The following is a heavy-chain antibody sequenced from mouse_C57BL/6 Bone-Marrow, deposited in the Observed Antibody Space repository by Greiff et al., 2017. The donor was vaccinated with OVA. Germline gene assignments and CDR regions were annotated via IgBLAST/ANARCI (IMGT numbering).Heavy chain of an antibody. CDR1: GYAFTNYL. Sequence: VQLQQSGAELVRPGTSVKVSCKASGYAFTNYLIEWVKQRPGQGLEWIGVINPGSGGTNYNEKFKGKATLTADKSSSTAYMQLSSLTSEDSAVYVCARRITTVVAPFDYWGQGTTLTVPS. CDR3: ARRITTVVAPFDY. V-gene: IGHV1-54*01. CDR2: INPGSGGT. D-gene: IGHD1-1*01. J-gene: IGHJ2*01.